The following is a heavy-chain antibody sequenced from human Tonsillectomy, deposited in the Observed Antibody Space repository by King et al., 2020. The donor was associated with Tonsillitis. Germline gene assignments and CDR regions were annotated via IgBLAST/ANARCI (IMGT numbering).Heavy chain of an antibody. CDR2: MNPISGYT. CDR3: ARESHDFEAFDI. Sequence: QLVQSGAEVKKPGASVKVSCKASGYTFTSYDINWVRQATGQGLEWMGWMNPISGYTVYAPKFQGRVTMTRNTSITTAYMELSSLRSEDTAVYYCARESHDFEAFDIWGQGTMVTVSS. V-gene: IGHV1-8*01. D-gene: IGHD1-1*01. J-gene: IGHJ3*02. CDR1: GYTFTSYD.